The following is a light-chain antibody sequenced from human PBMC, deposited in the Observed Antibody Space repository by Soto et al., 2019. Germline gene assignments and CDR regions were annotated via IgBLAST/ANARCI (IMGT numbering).Light chain of an antibody. Sequence: QSVLTQPPSVSAAPGQKVTISCSGSSSNIGNTYVSWYQQLPETAPKLLIYENSKRPSGIPDRFSGSKSGTSATLDITGLQTGDEADYYCGTWDSNLNADVFGTGTKLTVL. CDR1: SSNIGNTY. V-gene: IGLV1-51*02. J-gene: IGLJ1*01. CDR2: ENS. CDR3: GTWDSNLNADV.